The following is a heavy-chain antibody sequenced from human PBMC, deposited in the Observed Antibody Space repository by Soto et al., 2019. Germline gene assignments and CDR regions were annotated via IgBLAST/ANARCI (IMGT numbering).Heavy chain of an antibody. CDR3: AHTNLACSGGRGWMDAFDI. CDR1: GFSLSTTGVG. CDR2: IYWNDDK. D-gene: IGHD2-15*01. Sequence: QITLKESGPTLVKPTQTLTLTCTFSGFSLSTTGVGVGWIRQPPGKALEWLALIYWNDDKRYSPSLKSRLTIPNDTYKNQVVLTMTNMDPVDTAASSCAHTNLACSGGRGWMDAFDIWGQGRMVTVSS. J-gene: IGHJ3*02. V-gene: IGHV2-5*01.